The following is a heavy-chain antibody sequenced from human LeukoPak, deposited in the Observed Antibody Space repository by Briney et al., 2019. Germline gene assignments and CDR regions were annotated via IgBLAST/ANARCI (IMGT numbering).Heavy chain of an antibody. V-gene: IGHV3-15*01. CDR3: AGSDTTGYIPREWDYWYFDL. J-gene: IGHJ2*01. Sequence: GGSLRLSCAASGFTFINAWMNWVRQAPGKGLEWVGRIKSKTDGGTTDYAAPVKGRFTISRDNAKNSLYLQMNSLRAEDTAVYYCAGSDTTGYIPREWDYWYFDLWGRGTLVTVSS. D-gene: IGHD1-1*01. CDR1: GFTFINAW. CDR2: IKSKTDGGTT.